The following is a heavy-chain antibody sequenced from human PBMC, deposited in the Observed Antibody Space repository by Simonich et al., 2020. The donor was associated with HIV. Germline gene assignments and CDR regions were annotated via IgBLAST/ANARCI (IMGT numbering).Heavy chain of an antibody. J-gene: IGHJ3*02. D-gene: IGHD6-13*01. Sequence: QVQLQQWGAGLLKHSETLSLTCAVYGGSFSGYYWSWLRQPPGKGLEWIGEINNSGSTNYNPTLKSRGTRSVDTHKNQCSLKLSSVTAADTAMYYCAGSPEYDPSKIAAAALLRGAAFDIWGQGTMVTVSS. CDR1: GGSFSGYY. CDR2: INNSGST. V-gene: IGHV4-34*01. CDR3: AGSPEYDPSKIAAAALLRGAAFDI.